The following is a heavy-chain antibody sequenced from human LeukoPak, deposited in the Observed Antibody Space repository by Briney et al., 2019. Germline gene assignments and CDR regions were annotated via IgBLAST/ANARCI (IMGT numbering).Heavy chain of an antibody. Sequence: PLETLSLTCTVSGDSINGYFWSWIRQPPGQGLEWVGYIYYRGGTSYNPSLGGRITVSLDTSRNQFFLRLTSVTPADTAMYYCARHGNTGPVSGLPLDHWGHGTLVSVSS. V-gene: IGHV4-59*08. CDR1: GDSINGYF. J-gene: IGHJ4*01. CDR3: ARHGNTGPVSGLPLDH. CDR2: IYYRGGT. D-gene: IGHD6-19*01.